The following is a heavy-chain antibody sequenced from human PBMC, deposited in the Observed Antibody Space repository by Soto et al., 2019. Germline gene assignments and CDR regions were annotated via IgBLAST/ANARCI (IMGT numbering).Heavy chain of an antibody. V-gene: IGHV3-7*03. CDR1: GLTFSSYW. J-gene: IGHJ5*02. CDR3: VGGRGWLPES. Sequence: EVQLVESGGGLVQPGESLRLSCTASGLTFSSYWMNWVRQAPGKGLEWVAMINQDGSEKLYVDSVRGRFAISRDNAKKSLFLQMSSLRAEDTAVYFCVGGRGWLPESWGQGPMVTVSS. D-gene: IGHD6-19*01. CDR2: INQDGSEK.